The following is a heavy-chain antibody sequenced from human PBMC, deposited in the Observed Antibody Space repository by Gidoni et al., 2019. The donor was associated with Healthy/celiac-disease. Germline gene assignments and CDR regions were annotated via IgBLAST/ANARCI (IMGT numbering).Heavy chain of an antibody. Sequence: QVQLVESGGGVVQPGRSLRRSCAASGSPFSSYGMHWVRQAPGKGLEWVAVIWYDGSNKYYADSVKGRFTISRDNSKNTLYLQMNSLRAEDTAVYYCAREDWGMHYFDYWGQGTLVTVSS. D-gene: IGHD3-16*01. J-gene: IGHJ4*02. CDR3: AREDWGMHYFDY. V-gene: IGHV3-33*01. CDR2: IWYDGSNK. CDR1: GSPFSSYG.